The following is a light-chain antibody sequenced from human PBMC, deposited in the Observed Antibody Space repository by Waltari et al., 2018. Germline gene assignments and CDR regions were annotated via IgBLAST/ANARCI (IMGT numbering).Light chain of an antibody. CDR1: QDISNY. CDR2: EAS. V-gene: IGKV1-33*01. Sequence: DIHMTQSPSSLSASVGHRVTITCQASQDISNYLKWYQQKPGKAPKLLIYEASNLETGVPSRCSGSGSGTDFTFTSSSLQPEDIATYYCQQYDNLPLTFGGGTKVEIK. J-gene: IGKJ4*01. CDR3: QQYDNLPLT.